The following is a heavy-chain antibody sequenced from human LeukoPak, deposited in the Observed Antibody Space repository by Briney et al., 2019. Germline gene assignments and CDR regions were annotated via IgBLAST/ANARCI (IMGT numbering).Heavy chain of an antibody. Sequence: GRSLRLSCTVSGFTFDDYAMHWVRHTPGKGLEWVAGITWNRDNIGYGDSVKGRFTISRDNVKNVLYLQMNRLRPEDTALYYCARSRFYFDYWGQGTLVTVSS. CDR2: ITWNRDNI. CDR1: GFTFDDYA. V-gene: IGHV3-9*01. J-gene: IGHJ4*02. CDR3: ARSRFYFDY.